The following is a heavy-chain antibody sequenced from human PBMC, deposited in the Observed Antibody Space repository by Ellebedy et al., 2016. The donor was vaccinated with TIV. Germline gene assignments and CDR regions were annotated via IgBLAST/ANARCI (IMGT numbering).Heavy chain of an antibody. V-gene: IGHV3-33*01. CDR2: IGSDVTSQ. CDR1: GFTPSNYG. CDR3: AREDSGYSSGWSIKGGY. Sequence: GGSLRLSCEASGFTPSNYGIHWVRQAPSKGLEWVAVIGSDVTSQYYAASVKGRFTISRDSSKNTVYLQMNSLRAEDTAVYYCAREDSGYSSGWSIKGGYWGQGTLVTVSS. D-gene: IGHD6-19*01. J-gene: IGHJ4*02.